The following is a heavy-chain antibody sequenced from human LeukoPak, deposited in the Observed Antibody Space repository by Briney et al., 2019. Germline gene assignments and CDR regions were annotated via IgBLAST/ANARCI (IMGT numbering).Heavy chain of an antibody. J-gene: IGHJ4*02. CDR3: ARTYYYDSSGPYY. V-gene: IGHV4-38-2*02. CDR1: GYSISSGYY. D-gene: IGHD3-22*01. CDR2: FYYSGST. Sequence: SETLSLTCTVSGYSISSGYYWGWIRPPPGKGLEWIGSFYYSGSTFYNPSLESRVTMSVDTSKNQFSLKLSSVTAADTAVYYCARTYYYDSSGPYYWGQGTLVTVSS.